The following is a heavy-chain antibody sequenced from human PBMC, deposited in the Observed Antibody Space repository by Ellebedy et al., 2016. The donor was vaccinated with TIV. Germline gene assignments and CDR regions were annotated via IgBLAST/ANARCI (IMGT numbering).Heavy chain of an antibody. CDR3: AKGRYSSGWYGYFDY. CDR1: GFTFSSYG. Sequence: GESLKISXAASGFTFSSYGMHWVRQAPGKGLEWVSVISYDGSNKYYADSVKGRFTISRDNSKNTLYLQMNSLRAEDTAVYYCAKGRYSSGWYGYFDYWGQGTLVTVSS. D-gene: IGHD6-19*01. J-gene: IGHJ4*02. V-gene: IGHV3-30*18. CDR2: ISYDGSNK.